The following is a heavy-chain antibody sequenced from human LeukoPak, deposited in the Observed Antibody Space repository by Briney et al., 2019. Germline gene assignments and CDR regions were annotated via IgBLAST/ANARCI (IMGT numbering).Heavy chain of an antibody. D-gene: IGHD6-13*01. CDR1: GFTFNIYW. Sequence: GGSLRLSCAASGFTFNIYWMSWVRQAPGKGLEWVSAINSGGSTYYADSLKGRFTISRDNSKNTLYLQMNSLRADDTAVYYCAKDWPSEWQQLPDYDAFDIWGQGTMVTVSS. J-gene: IGHJ3*02. V-gene: IGHV3-23*01. CDR2: INSGGST. CDR3: AKDWPSEWQQLPDYDAFDI.